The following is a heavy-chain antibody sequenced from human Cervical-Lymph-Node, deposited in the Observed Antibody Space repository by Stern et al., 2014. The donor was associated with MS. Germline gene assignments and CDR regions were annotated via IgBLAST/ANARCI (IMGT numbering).Heavy chain of an antibody. CDR2: FSGSGGNT. J-gene: IGHJ4*02. D-gene: IGHD6-19*01. CDR1: GFTFSSFA. Sequence: EVQLVQSGGGLVQPGGSLRLSCAASGFTFSSFAMTWVRQPPGKGLEWISGFSGSGGNTYYADSVKGRFTISRDNSKSTLYLQMNSLRVEDTATYYCAKGRGSGWYESLDFWGQGALVTVSS. CDR3: AKGRGSGWYESLDF. V-gene: IGHV3-23*04.